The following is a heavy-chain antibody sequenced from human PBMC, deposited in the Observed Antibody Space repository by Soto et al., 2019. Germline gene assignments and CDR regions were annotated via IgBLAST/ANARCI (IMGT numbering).Heavy chain of an antibody. D-gene: IGHD2-15*01. CDR3: ERLYLGGRGVGYYSDY. CDR2: IYPGDSDT. V-gene: IGHV5-51*03. J-gene: IGHJ4*02. CDR1: GYSFTNYW. Sequence: EVQLVQSGAEVKKPGESLKISCQGSGYSFTNYWIGWVRQMPVKVLEWMGSIYPGDSDTSKSPSFQGQATISADKSRSTAFLQWSSLKASDTAMYYCERLYLGGRGVGYYSDYWGQGTLVTVSS.